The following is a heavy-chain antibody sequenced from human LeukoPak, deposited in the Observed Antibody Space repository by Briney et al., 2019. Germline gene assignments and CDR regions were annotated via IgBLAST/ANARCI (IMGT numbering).Heavy chain of an antibody. V-gene: IGHV1-24*01. J-gene: IGHJ4*02. CDR3: AMTDRYAGRPFDY. CDR2: FDPEDGEDGET. Sequence: ASVKVSCKVSGYSLLEVAMHWLRQAPGKGLEWVGSFDPEDGEDGETHYAQKFQGRVTMTEDASTDTAYMVLNSLRSEDTAVYYCAMTDRYAGRPFDYWGQGTLVTVSS. D-gene: IGHD1-1*01. CDR1: GYSLLEVA.